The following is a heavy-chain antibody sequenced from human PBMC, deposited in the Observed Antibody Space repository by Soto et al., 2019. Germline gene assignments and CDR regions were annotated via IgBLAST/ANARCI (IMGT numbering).Heavy chain of an antibody. CDR2: VYYSGST. Sequence: SETLSLTCTVSDGSVSSPTYYWAWVRRPAGKGLQWIGNVYYSGSTFYNPSLKSRVTVSIDTSKNQSPLSLGALTASDTAVYYCARVLTGSRAFDFWGQRALVTVSS. J-gene: IGHJ4*02. CDR1: DGSVSSPTYY. V-gene: IGHV4-39*01. D-gene: IGHD1-20*01. CDR3: ARVLTGSRAFDF.